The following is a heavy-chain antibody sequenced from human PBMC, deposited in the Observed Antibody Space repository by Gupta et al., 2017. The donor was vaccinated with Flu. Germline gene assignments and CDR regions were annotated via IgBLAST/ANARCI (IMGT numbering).Heavy chain of an antibody. CDR1: GFDFSAFG. V-gene: IGHV3-33*03. CDR3: VAGYEY. D-gene: IGHD6-19*01. J-gene: IGHJ4*02. Sequence: QVRLVESGGGVVQPGGSLRLSCVTSGFDFSAFGMIWVRQAPGKGLEWVTLIWSDGSNEFYADSVKGRFSITRDNSKNTLYLQMDRLRVEDSAIYYCVAGYEYWGQGVLVTVSS. CDR2: IWSDGSNE.